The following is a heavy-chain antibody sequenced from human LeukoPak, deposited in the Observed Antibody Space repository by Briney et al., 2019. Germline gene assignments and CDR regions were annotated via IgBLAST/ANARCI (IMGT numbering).Heavy chain of an antibody. Sequence: GGSLRLSCAASGFTFSRYSMNWVRQAPGKGLEWVSSISISSNYIYYADSVKGRFTISRDNAKNSLYLQMNSLRVEDTAVYYCARATITSTDNWFDPWGQGTLVTVSS. CDR3: ARATITSTDNWFDP. CDR1: GFTFSRYS. CDR2: ISISSNYI. D-gene: IGHD1-14*01. J-gene: IGHJ5*02. V-gene: IGHV3-21*01.